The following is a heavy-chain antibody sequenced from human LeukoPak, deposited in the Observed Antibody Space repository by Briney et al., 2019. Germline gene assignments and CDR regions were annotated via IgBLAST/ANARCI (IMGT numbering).Heavy chain of an antibody. D-gene: IGHD1-1*01. CDR1: GFTFSNYV. CDR2: IVPGDTTT. CDR3: ATRGTTATKYFES. V-gene: IGHV3-23*01. J-gene: IGHJ4*02. Sequence: GGPLRLSCAASGFTFSNYVMSWVRQAPGKGLEWVSTIVPGDTTTYYAASVKGRFSISRDNSKNALHLQMNGLRAEDTAVYYCATRGTTATKYFESWGQGTLVTVSS.